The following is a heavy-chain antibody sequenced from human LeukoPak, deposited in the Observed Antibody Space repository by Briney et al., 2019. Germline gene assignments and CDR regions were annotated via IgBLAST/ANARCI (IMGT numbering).Heavy chain of an antibody. Sequence: GGSLRLSCAASGFTFSHYSMNWVRQAPGKGLEWVSSISSSGGYIYYADSVKGRFTISRDNAKNSLYLQMNSLRAEDTAVYYCAGDGGEYSGSYYYDYWGQGMLVTVSS. V-gene: IGHV3-21*01. D-gene: IGHD1-26*01. CDR3: AGDGGEYSGSYYYDY. CDR2: ISSSGGYI. CDR1: GFTFSHYS. J-gene: IGHJ4*02.